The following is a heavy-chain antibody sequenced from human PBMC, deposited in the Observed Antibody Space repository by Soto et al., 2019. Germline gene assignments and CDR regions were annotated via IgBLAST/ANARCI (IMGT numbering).Heavy chain of an antibody. J-gene: IGHJ6*02. CDR1: GFTFDDYT. Sequence: GGSLRLSCAASGFTFDDYTMHWVRQAPGKGLEWVSLISWDGGSTYYADSVKGRFTISRDNSKNSLYLQMNSLRTEDTALYYCARSRGGRKYYYYYGMDVWGQGTTVTVSS. CDR3: ARSRGGRKYYYYYGMDV. V-gene: IGHV3-43*01. CDR2: ISWDGGST. D-gene: IGHD2-15*01.